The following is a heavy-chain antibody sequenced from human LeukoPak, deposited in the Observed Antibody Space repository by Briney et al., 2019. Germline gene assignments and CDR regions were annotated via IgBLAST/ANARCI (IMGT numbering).Heavy chain of an antibody. CDR1: GFTFSSYA. CDR3: ATFRFLGT. Sequence: GGSLRLSCAASGFTFSSYAMSWVRQAPGKGLEWVSTISASGGNTFYADSVKGRFTISRDNAKNSLYLQMNSLRAEDTAVYYCATFRFLGTWGQGTMVTVSP. J-gene: IGHJ3*01. V-gene: IGHV3-23*01. D-gene: IGHD3-3*01. CDR2: ISASGGNT.